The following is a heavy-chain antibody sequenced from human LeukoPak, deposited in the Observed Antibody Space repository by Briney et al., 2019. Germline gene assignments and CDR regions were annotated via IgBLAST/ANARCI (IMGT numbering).Heavy chain of an antibody. V-gene: IGHV1-8*03. CDR3: AREGGEYDILTGYYKRYYYMDV. CDR2: MNPNSGNT. J-gene: IGHJ6*03. Sequence: ASVKVSCKASGYTFTSYDINWVRQATGQGLEWMGWMNPNSGNTGYAQKFQGRVTITRNTSISTAYMELSSLRSEDTAVYYCAREGGEYDILTGYYKRYYYMDVWGKGTTVTISS. D-gene: IGHD3-9*01. CDR1: GYTFTSYD.